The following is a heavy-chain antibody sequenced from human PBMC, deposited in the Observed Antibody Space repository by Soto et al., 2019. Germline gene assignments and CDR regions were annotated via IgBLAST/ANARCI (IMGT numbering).Heavy chain of an antibody. CDR3: AKDSLDIVVVPAARPYYYYGMDV. J-gene: IGHJ6*02. D-gene: IGHD2-2*01. Sequence: GGSLRLSCAASGFTFSSYGMHWVRQAPGKGLEWVAVISYDGSNKYYADSVKGRFTISRDNSKNTLYLQMNSLRAEDTAVYYCAKDSLDIVVVPAARPYYYYGMDVWGQGTTVTVSS. CDR2: ISYDGSNK. CDR1: GFTFSSYG. V-gene: IGHV3-30*18.